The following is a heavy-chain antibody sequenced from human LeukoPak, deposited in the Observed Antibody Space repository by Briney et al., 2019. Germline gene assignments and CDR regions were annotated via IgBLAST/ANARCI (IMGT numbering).Heavy chain of an antibody. J-gene: IGHJ4*02. D-gene: IGHD5-24*01. V-gene: IGHV1-18*01. CDR3: ASKNGEMATITRRYYFDY. CDR1: GYTFTRYG. Sequence: ASVKVSCKASGYTFTRYGINWVRQAPGQGLEWMGWISGYNEKTNYAQKFQGRVTMTTDTSTSTAYMELSSLRSEDTAVYYCASKNGEMATITRRYYFDYWGQGTLVTVSS. CDR2: ISGYNEKT.